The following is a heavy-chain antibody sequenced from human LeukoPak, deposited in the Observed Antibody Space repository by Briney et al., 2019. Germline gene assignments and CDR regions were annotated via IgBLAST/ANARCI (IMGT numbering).Heavy chain of an antibody. Sequence: GASVKVSCKASGYTFTSYGISWVRQAPGQGLEWMGWISAYNGNTNYAQKLQGRVTMTTDTSTSTAYMELRSLRSDDTAVYYCARDRHVLLWFGESEPGGSFDYWGQGTLVTVSS. CDR2: ISAYNGNT. D-gene: IGHD3-10*01. CDR1: GYTFTSYG. V-gene: IGHV1-18*01. CDR3: ARDRHVLLWFGESEPGGSFDY. J-gene: IGHJ4*02.